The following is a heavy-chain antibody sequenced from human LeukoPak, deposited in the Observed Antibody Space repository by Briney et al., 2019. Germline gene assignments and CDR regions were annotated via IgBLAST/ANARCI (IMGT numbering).Heavy chain of an antibody. CDR2: IKQDGSEK. Sequence: GGSLRLSCAASGFTFSTYWMSWARQAPGKGLEWVANIKQDGSEKYYLDSVKGQFTISRDNAKNSLYLQMNSLRAEDTAVYFCTREAAAGIDYWGQGTLVPVSS. CDR1: GFTFSTYW. D-gene: IGHD6-13*01. J-gene: IGHJ4*02. V-gene: IGHV3-7*01. CDR3: TREAAAGIDY.